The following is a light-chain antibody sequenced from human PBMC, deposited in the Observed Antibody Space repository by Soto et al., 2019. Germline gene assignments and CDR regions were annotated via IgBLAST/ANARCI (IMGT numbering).Light chain of an antibody. Sequence: EIVMTQSPGTLSVSPGERATLFCRASQTVSNKLVWYQQKPGQAPRLIIYGASTRATGIPARFSGSGSGTDFTLTISSLQSEDFAIYYCQQYNKWPQFGGGTKVEIK. V-gene: IGKV3-15*01. J-gene: IGKJ4*02. CDR2: GAS. CDR1: QTVSNK. CDR3: QQYNKWPQ.